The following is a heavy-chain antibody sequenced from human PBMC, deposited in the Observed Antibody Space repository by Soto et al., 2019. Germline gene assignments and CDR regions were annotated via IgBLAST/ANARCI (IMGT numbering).Heavy chain of an antibody. J-gene: IGHJ4*02. V-gene: IGHV1-2*02. CDR2: INPNGGGT. D-gene: IGHD3-10*01. Sequence: QVQLVQSGAEMKKPGASVKVSCESSGYTFTAYYIHWVRQAPGHGLEWMGWINPNGGGTKYGQKCQGSVTMTRDTSINTAYMELTRLTSDDTAVYYCARAVHTMVQGVRFRVDQWGQGSLVTISS. CDR3: ARAVHTMVQGVRFRVDQ. CDR1: GYTFTAYY.